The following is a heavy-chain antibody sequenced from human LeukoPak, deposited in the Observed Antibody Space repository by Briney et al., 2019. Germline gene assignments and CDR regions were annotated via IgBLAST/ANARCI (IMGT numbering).Heavy chain of an antibody. D-gene: IGHD3-22*01. CDR2: INPSGGST. J-gene: IGHJ3*02. CDR1: GYTFTSYY. V-gene: IGHV1-46*03. Sequence: ASVKVSCKASGYTFTSYYVHWVRQAPGQGLEWMGIINPSGGSTSYAQKFQGRVTMTRDTSTSTVYVELSSLRSEDTAVYYCAREEGTYYYDSSLGGAAFDIWGQGTMVTVSS. CDR3: AREEGTYYYDSSLGGAAFDI.